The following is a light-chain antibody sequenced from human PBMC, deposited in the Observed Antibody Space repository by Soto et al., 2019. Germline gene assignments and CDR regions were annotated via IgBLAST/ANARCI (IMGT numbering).Light chain of an antibody. V-gene: IGKV3-15*01. CDR3: HQYNNWPSFT. CDR1: QSVSTN. J-gene: IGKJ3*01. Sequence: EIVMTQSPATLSVSPGERATLSCRASQSVSTNLAWYQQKPGQAPRLLIYGASTRATGIPARFSGSGSGTEFNLTIISLQSEDFAVYYCHQYNNWPSFTFGPGTKVDIK. CDR2: GAS.